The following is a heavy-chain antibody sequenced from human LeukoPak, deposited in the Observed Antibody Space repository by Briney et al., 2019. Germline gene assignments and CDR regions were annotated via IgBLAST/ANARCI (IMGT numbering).Heavy chain of an antibody. V-gene: IGHV4-59*08. D-gene: IGHD1-20*01. CDR1: GGSISSYY. CDR2: IYYSGST. J-gene: IGHJ4*02. Sequence: SETLSLTCTVSGGSISSYYWSWIRQPPGKGLEWIGYIYYSGSTNYNPSLKSRVTISVDTSKNQFSLKLSSVTAADTAVYYCDSQDNWNLPFDYWGQGTLVTVSS. CDR3: DSQDNWNLPFDY.